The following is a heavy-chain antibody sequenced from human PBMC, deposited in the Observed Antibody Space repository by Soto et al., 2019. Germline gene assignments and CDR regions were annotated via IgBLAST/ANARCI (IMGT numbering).Heavy chain of an antibody. CDR3: ARKYSSRTSRHFDY. D-gene: IGHD6-19*01. J-gene: IGHJ4*02. V-gene: IGHV4-34*01. CDR2: INHSGST. Sequence: KASETLSLTCAVYGGSFSGYYWSWIRQPPGKGLEWIGEINHSGSTNYNPSLKSRVTISVDTSKNQFSLKLSSVTAADTAVYYCARKYSSRTSRHFDYWGQGTLVTVSS. CDR1: GGSFSGYY.